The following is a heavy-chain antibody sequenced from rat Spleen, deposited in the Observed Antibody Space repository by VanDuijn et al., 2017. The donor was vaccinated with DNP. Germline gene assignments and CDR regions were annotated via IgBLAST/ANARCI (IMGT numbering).Heavy chain of an antibody. CDR3: ERHQWVFDY. CDR2: ISYDGSST. D-gene: IGHD1-1*01. Sequence: EVQLVKSGGGLVQPGRSLKLACAASGFTFSDHNMAWVRQAPKKGLEWVASISYDGSSTYYRDSVRGRFTISRDNAKSTLYLQMDSLRSEDTATYYCERHQWVFDYWGQGVMVTVSS. V-gene: IGHV5-7*01. CDR1: GFTFSDHN. J-gene: IGHJ2*01.